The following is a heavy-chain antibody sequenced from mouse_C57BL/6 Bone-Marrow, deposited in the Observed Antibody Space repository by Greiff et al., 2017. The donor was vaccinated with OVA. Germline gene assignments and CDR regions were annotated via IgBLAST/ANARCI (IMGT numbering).Heavy chain of an antibody. Sequence: VKLVESGAELMKPGASVKLSCKATGYTFTGYWIEWVKQRPGHGLEWIGEILPGSGSTNYNEKFKGKATFTADTSSNTAYMQLSSLTTEDSAIYYCARRRPRQLRLLFAYWGQGTLVTVSA. CDR2: ILPGSGST. V-gene: IGHV1-9*01. D-gene: IGHD3-2*02. CDR1: GYTFTGYW. CDR3: ARRRPRQLRLLFAY. J-gene: IGHJ3*01.